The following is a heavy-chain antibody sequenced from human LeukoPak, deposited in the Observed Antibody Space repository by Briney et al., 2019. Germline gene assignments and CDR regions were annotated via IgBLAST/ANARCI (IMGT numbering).Heavy chain of an antibody. D-gene: IGHD3-3*01. V-gene: IGHV3-7*01. CDR2: IKHDGSEK. J-gene: IGHJ4*02. CDR3: ATDRGWRTSGYYPYYFEY. CDR1: GFIFTNYF. Sequence: GGSLRLSCAASGFIFTNYFMSWVRQAPGKGLEWVASIKHDGSEKYYVDSVWGRFTISRDNTKNSLYLQMSSLRAEDTAVYYCATDRGWRTSGYYPYYFEYWGQGTLVTFSS.